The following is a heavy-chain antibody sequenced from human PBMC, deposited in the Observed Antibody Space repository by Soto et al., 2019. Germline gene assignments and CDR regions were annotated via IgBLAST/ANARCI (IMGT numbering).Heavy chain of an antibody. V-gene: IGHV4-4*02. Sequence: SETLSLTCAVSGGSISSSNWWSWVRQPPGKGLEWIGEIYHSGSTNYNPSLKSRVTISVDKSKNQFSLKLSSVTAADTAVYYCARDRDILTGYDAFDIWGRGTMVTVSS. CDR1: GGSISSSNW. CDR3: ARDRDILTGYDAFDI. J-gene: IGHJ3*02. D-gene: IGHD3-9*01. CDR2: IYHSGST.